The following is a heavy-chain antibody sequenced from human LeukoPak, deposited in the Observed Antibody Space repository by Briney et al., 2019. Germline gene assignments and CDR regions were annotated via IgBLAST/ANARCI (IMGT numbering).Heavy chain of an antibody. CDR3: AKALGTAVVGANRVFDC. Sequence: GGSLRLSCAASGFTFSTYAMSWVRQAPGKGLEWVSAISSSGSGTYYTYYTDSAKGRFTISRDDSKNTLYLQMNSLRAEDTAVYYCAKALGTAVVGANRVFDCWGQGTLVTVSS. CDR2: ISSSGSGTYYT. V-gene: IGHV3-23*01. CDR1: GFTFSTYA. J-gene: IGHJ4*02. D-gene: IGHD6-13*01.